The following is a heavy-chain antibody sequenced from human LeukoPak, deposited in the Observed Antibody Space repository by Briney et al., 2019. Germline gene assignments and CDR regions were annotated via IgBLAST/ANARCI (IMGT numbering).Heavy chain of an antibody. CDR1: GFPFSVSA. CDR3: ARTFSLCTSTRCPKSGDWFDP. CDR2: ILSDGTNK. J-gene: IGHJ5*02. V-gene: IGHV3-30*04. Sequence: LSGGSLRLSCAASGFPFSVSAMHWVRQAPGKGLEWVTLILSDGTNKYYTDSVKGRFTISRDNSKKTLYLEMNSLRVEDTAVYYCARTFSLCTSTRCPKSGDWFDPRGQGALVTVSS. D-gene: IGHD2-2*01.